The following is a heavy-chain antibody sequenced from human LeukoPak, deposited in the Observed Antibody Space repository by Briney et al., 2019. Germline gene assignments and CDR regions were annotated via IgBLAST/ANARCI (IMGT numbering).Heavy chain of an antibody. CDR3: TRDITVPDA. J-gene: IGHJ6*02. V-gene: IGHV3-49*04. CDR2: IRSKAYGGTT. Sequence: GGSLRLSCTASGFTFGDYAMSWVRQAPGKGLEGVGFIRSKAYGGTTEYAASVKGRFTISRDDSKSIAYLQMNSLKTEDTAVYYCTRDITVPDAWGQGTTVTVSS. CDR1: GFTFGDYA. D-gene: IGHD3-3*01.